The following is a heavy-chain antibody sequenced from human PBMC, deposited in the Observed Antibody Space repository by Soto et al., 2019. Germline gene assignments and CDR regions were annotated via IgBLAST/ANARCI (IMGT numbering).Heavy chain of an antibody. D-gene: IGHD2-2*01. J-gene: IGHJ5*02. CDR3: ARRAPIVVVPAAIWVSGFDP. CDR2: INPNSGGT. CDR1: GYTFTGYY. Sequence: ASVKVSCKASGYTFTGYYMHWVRQAPGQGLEWMGWINPNSGGTNYAQKFQGRVTMTRDTSISTAYMELGRLRSDDTAVYYCARRAPIVVVPAAIWVSGFDPWGQGTLVTVS. V-gene: IGHV1-2*02.